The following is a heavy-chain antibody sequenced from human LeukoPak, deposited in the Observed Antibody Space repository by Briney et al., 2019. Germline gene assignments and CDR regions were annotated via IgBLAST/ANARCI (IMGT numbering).Heavy chain of an antibody. D-gene: IGHD3-10*01. CDR2: ISGSGAST. Sequence: SGGSLRLSCAASGFTFSSYAMSWVRQAPGKGLEWVSAISGSGASTYYADSVKGRFTISRDNSKNTLYLQMNSLRAEDTAVYYCARDLSPVVRASPMGYWGQGTLVTVSS. CDR1: GFTFSSYA. J-gene: IGHJ4*02. V-gene: IGHV3-23*01. CDR3: ARDLSPVVRASPMGY.